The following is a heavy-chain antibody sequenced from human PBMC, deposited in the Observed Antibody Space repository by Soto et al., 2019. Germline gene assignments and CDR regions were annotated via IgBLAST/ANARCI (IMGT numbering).Heavy chain of an antibody. CDR2: ISGYNGNT. Sequence: QVQLEQSGAEVKKPGASVKVSCKSSGYTFTMSGISWVRQAPGQGLEWMGWISGYNGNTNYEQKFQDRVTMTTYTSTNTAYMELRSLRSDDTAVYYCAREGPRPYYYYGMDVWGQGTTVTVSS. CDR3: AREGPRPYYYYGMDV. J-gene: IGHJ6*02. CDR1: GYTFTMSG. V-gene: IGHV1-18*01.